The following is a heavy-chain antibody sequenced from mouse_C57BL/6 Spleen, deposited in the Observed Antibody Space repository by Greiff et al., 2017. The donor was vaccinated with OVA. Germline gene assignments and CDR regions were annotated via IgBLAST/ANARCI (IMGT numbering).Heavy chain of an antibody. J-gene: IGHJ4*01. V-gene: IGHV10-1*01. Sequence: EVKLQESGGGLVQPKGSLKLSCAASGFSFNTYAMNWVRQAPGKGLEWVARIRSKSNNYATYYADSVKDRFTISRDDSESMLYLQMNNLKTEDTAMYYCVRHGGYAMDYWGQGTSVTVSS. CDR2: IRSKSNNYAT. CDR1: GFSFNTYA. CDR3: VRHGGYAMDY.